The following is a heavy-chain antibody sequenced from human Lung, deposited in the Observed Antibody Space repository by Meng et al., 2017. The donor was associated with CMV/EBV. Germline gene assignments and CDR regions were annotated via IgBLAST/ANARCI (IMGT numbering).Heavy chain of an antibody. CDR3: ARAGYDSSGYYPQPFDY. CDR1: XYTFTSYA. D-gene: IGHD3-22*01. Sequence: QVQLVQSGAEVKTPGASVKVSFXXXXYTFTSYAMHWVRQAPGQRLEWMGWINAGNGNTKYSQRFQGRVTITRDTSASTAYMELSSLRSEDTTVYYCARAGYDSSGYYPQPFDYWGQGTLVTVSS. J-gene: IGHJ4*02. CDR2: INAGNGNT. V-gene: IGHV1-3*01.